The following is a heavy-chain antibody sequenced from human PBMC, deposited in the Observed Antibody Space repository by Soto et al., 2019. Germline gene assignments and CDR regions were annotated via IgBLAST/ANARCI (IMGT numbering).Heavy chain of an antibody. D-gene: IGHD4-4*01. J-gene: IGHJ4*02. CDR2: IYHSGST. CDR1: GGSISSGGYS. Sequence: SETLSLTCAVSGGSISSGGYSWSWIRQSPGKGLEWIGYIYHSGSTYYNPSLKSRVTISVDRSKNQFSLKLSSVTAADTAVYYCAREDSNYLVLDYWGQGTLVTVSS. V-gene: IGHV4-30-2*06. CDR3: AREDSNYLVLDY.